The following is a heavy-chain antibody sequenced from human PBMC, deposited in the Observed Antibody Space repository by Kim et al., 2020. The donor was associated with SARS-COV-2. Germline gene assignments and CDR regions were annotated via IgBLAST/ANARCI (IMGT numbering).Heavy chain of an antibody. D-gene: IGHD3-3*01. J-gene: IGHJ4*02. CDR2: IYYSGST. CDR1: GGSISSGYYY. V-gene: IGHV4-30-4*01. Sequence: SETLSLTCTVSGGSISSGYYYWSWIRQPPGMGLEWIGYIYYSGSTYYNPSLKSRVTISVDTSKNQFSLKLSSVTAADTAVYYCARARATSITIFGVVIVHNFDYWGQGTLVTVSS. CDR3: ARARATSITIFGVVIVHNFDY.